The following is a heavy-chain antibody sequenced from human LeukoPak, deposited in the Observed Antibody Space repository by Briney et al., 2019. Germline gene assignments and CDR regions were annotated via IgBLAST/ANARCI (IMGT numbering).Heavy chain of an antibody. CDR1: GFTFDDYG. CDR2: TSWNSANI. V-gene: IGHV3-9*01. D-gene: IGHD3-10*01. J-gene: IGHJ4*02. Sequence: PGGSLRLSCAASGFTFDDYGMYWVRQPPGKGLEWVSGTSWNSANIDYADSVKGRVTISRDNAKNSLYLQMNSLRAEDTALYYCAKVLGRTMVRGAFDYWGQGTLVTVSS. CDR3: AKVLGRTMVRGAFDY.